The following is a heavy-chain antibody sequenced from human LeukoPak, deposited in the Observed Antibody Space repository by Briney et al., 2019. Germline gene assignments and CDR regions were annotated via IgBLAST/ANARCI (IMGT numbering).Heavy chain of an antibody. CDR2: ISSSSSYI. J-gene: IGHJ3*02. Sequence: PGGSLRLSCAASGFSFSNYWMEWVRQAPGKGLEWVSSISSSSSYINYADSVRGRFTISRDNAKNSLYLQMNSLRAEDTAVYYCAREVRIAASGRAFDMWGQGTMVTVSS. D-gene: IGHD6-13*01. CDR3: AREVRIAASGRAFDM. CDR1: GFSFSNYW. V-gene: IGHV3-21*01.